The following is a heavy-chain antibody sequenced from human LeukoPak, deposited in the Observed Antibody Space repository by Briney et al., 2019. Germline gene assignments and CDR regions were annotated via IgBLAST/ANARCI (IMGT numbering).Heavy chain of an antibody. CDR3: ARDPTMVRGANRVAFDI. CDR1: GYTFTGYY. J-gene: IGHJ3*02. D-gene: IGHD3-10*01. V-gene: IGHV1-2*02. CDR2: INPNSGGT. Sequence: ASVKVSCKASGYTFTGYYMHWVRQAPGQGLEWMGWINPNSGGTNYAQKFQGRVTMTRDTSISTAYMELSRLRSDDTAVYYCARDPTMVRGANRVAFDIWGQGTMVTVSS.